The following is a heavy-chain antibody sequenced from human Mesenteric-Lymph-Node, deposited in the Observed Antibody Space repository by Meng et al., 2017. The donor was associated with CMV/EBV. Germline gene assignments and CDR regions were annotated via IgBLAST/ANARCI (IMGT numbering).Heavy chain of an antibody. CDR1: GGPISSSSYY. J-gene: IGHJ4*02. V-gene: IGHV4-39*07. Sequence: SETLSLTCTVSGGPISSSSYYWGWIRQPPGKGLEWIGSIYYSGSTYYNPSLKSRVTISVDTSKNQFSLKLTSVTAADTAVYYCARIRHDSSGYYDYWGQGTLVTVSS. D-gene: IGHD3-22*01. CDR2: IYYSGST. CDR3: ARIRHDSSGYYDY.